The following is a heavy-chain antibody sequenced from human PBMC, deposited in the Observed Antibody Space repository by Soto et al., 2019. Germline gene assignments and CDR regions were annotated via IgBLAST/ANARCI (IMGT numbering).Heavy chain of an antibody. CDR2: INGDSTTI. D-gene: IGHD3-10*01. CDR1: GYTFSPFW. Sequence: EVQLVESGGGLVQPGESLRLSCAASGYTFSPFWMHWVRQAPGKGLVWVSHINGDSTTILYADSVRGRFTISRDNAKNTLYLQMNSLKGEDTAVYYCLRDRGNPDSFNVWGRGTMVTVSS. J-gene: IGHJ3*01. V-gene: IGHV3-74*01. CDR3: LRDRGNPDSFNV.